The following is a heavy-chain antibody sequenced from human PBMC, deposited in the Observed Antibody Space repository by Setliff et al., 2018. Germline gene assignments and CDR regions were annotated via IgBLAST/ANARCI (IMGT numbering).Heavy chain of an antibody. D-gene: IGHD6-13*01. J-gene: IGHJ4*02. V-gene: IGHV3-30*02. Sequence: GGSLRLSCAASGFTFNIYGMHWVRQAPGKGLEWVAFIGYDGNNKYYADSVKGRFTISRDNSKNTLSLQMNSLRPEDTAVYYCAKGGSSWSFDCWGQGTLVTVSS. CDR1: GFTFNIYG. CDR3: AKGGSSWSFDC. CDR2: IGYDGNNK.